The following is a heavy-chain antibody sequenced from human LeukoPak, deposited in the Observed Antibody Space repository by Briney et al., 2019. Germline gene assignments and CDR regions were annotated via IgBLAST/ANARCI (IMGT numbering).Heavy chain of an antibody. V-gene: IGHV5-10-1*01. J-gene: IGHJ3*02. CDR3: ATSLSGAFYI. D-gene: IGHD3-10*01. CDR2: IDPSDSYT. Sequence: GESLKISCKGSGYSFTNYWINWVRQMPGKGLEWTGKIDPSDSYTNYSPSFQGHVTISAVKSISTAYLQWSSLKASDTAMYYCATSLSGAFYIWGQGTVVTVSS. CDR1: GYSFTNYW.